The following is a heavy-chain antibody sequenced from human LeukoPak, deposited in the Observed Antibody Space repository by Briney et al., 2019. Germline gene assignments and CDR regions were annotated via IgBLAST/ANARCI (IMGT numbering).Heavy chain of an antibody. V-gene: IGHV3-53*01. D-gene: IGHD5-24*01. CDR1: GFILSRYY. CDR3: ARGPDVDGYIHAPFDS. Sequence: GGSLRLSCVASGFILSRYYMSWVRQTPGKGLEWVALSYSGGSKYYADSVKGRFPISRDNSKKMLFLQMNSLRADDTGVYYCARGPDVDGYIHAPFDSWGQGTLVTVSS. J-gene: IGHJ4*02. CDR2: SYSGGSK.